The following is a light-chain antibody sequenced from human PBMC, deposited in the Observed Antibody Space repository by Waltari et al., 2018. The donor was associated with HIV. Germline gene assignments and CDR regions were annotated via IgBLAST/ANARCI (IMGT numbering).Light chain of an antibody. J-gene: IGLJ2*01. CDR1: VVAKNF. Sequence: SFDLTQPSSVTESPGQTARNPCPGSVVAKNFVRWFQQKPDRPPTLVIYKVTERPSEIPERFSGSSSGTTATLTITGAQVEDEADYYCYCAADKNVLGGGTKLTVL. V-gene: IGLV3-27*01. CDR3: YCAADKNV. CDR2: KVT.